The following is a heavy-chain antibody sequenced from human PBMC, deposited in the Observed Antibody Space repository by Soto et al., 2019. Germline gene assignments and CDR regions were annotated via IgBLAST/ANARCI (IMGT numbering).Heavy chain of an antibody. Sequence: ASVKVSCKASGYTFTSYAMHWVRQAPGQRLEWMGWINAGNGNTKYSQKFQGRVTITRDTSASTAYMELSSLRSEDTAVHYCARVEDYYDSSGPQIAFDIWGQGTMVTVSS. J-gene: IGHJ3*02. V-gene: IGHV1-3*01. CDR3: ARVEDYYDSSGPQIAFDI. CDR1: GYTFTSYA. CDR2: INAGNGNT. D-gene: IGHD3-22*01.